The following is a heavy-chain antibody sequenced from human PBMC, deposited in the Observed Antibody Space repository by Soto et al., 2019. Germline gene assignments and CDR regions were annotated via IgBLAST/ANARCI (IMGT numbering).Heavy chain of an antibody. CDR3: ARGDYDILTGSLGVFWFDP. CDR1: GGTFSSYT. D-gene: IGHD3-9*01. J-gene: IGHJ5*02. V-gene: IGHV1-69*02. CDR2: IIPILGIA. Sequence: SVKVSCKASGGTFSSYTISWVRQAPGQGLEWMGRIIPILGIANYAQKFQGRVTITADKSTSTAYMELSSLRSEDTAVYYCARGDYDILTGSLGVFWFDPWGQGTLVTVSA.